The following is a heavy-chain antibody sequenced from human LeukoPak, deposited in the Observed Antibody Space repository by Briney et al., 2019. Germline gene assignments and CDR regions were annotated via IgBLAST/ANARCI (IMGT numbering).Heavy chain of an antibody. V-gene: IGHV4-59*01. CDR1: GDSISSYY. CDR3: ARDSEDYVWGSYRSTQGFDY. Sequence: SETLSLTCTVSGDSISSYYWSWIRQPPGKGLEWIGYIYYSGSTNYNPSLKSRVTISVDTSKNQFSLKLSSVTAADTAVYYCARDSEDYVWGSYRSTQGFDYWGQGTLVTVSS. J-gene: IGHJ4*02. CDR2: IYYSGST. D-gene: IGHD3-16*02.